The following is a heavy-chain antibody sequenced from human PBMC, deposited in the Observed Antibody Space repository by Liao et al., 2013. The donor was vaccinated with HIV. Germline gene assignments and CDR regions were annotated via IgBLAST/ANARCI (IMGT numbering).Heavy chain of an antibody. J-gene: IGHJ4*02. CDR3: ASLPRGQLIHAFFDY. Sequence: QVRLQESGPGLVKSSETLSLTCTVSGGSMAGYYWSWIRQPPGKGLEWIGYIYHAGDTNYNPSLQSRVTISVDTSENQFSLRLRSVTAADTAVYYCASLPRGQLIHAFFDYWGQGTQVTVAS. CDR2: IYHAGDT. V-gene: IGHV4-59*01. CDR1: GGSMAGYY. D-gene: IGHD3-16*01.